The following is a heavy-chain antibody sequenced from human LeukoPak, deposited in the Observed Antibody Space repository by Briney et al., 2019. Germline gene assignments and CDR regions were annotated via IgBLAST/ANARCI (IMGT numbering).Heavy chain of an antibody. Sequence: SETLSLTCTVSGGSFSSNSYYWGWIRQPPGKGLEWIGSMYYSGSTYYNPSLKSRVTISIDTSKNQFSLKLSSVTAADTAVYYCARYSYSSAYYGTDAFDIWGQGTRVAVSS. CDR2: MYYSGST. D-gene: IGHD3-22*01. CDR1: GGSFSSNSYY. J-gene: IGHJ3*02. CDR3: ARYSYSSAYYGTDAFDI. V-gene: IGHV4-39*07.